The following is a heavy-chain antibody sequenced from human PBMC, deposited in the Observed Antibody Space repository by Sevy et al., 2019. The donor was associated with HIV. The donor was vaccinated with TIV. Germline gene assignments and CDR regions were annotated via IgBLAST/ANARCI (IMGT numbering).Heavy chain of an antibody. V-gene: IGHV4-59*01. CDR1: GGSISSYY. CDR2: IYYSGST. Sequence: SETLSLTCTASGGSISSYYWSWIRQPPGKGLEWIGYIYYSGSTNYNPSLKSRVTISVDTSKNQFSLKLSSVTAADTAVYYCARELTGDFYYGMDVWGQGTTVTVSS. J-gene: IGHJ6*02. CDR3: ARELTGDFYYGMDV. D-gene: IGHD7-27*01.